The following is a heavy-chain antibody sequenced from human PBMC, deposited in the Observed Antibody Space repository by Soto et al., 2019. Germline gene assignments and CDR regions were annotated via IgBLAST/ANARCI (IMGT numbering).Heavy chain of an antibody. Sequence: PSETLSLTCTVSGGSISSYYWSWIRQPPGKGLEWIGYIYYSGSTNYNPSLKRRVTISVDTSKNQFSLKLSSVTAADTAVYYCARDLRDYYYYGMDVWGQGTTVTVSS. CDR3: ARDLRDYYYYGMDV. J-gene: IGHJ6*02. V-gene: IGHV4-59*01. CDR1: GGSISSYY. CDR2: IYYSGST.